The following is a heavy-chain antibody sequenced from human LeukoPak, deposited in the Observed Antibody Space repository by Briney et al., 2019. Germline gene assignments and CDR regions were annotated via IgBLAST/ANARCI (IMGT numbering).Heavy chain of an antibody. Sequence: GGSLRLSCAASGFTFSSYTMNWVRQAPGKGLEWISSIQTGNNDIYYADSLKGRFTISRDNAKNTLYLQMNSLRAEDTAVYYCASKRGYSSGEDAFDIWGQGTMVTVSS. CDR1: GFTFSSYT. V-gene: IGHV3-21*06. CDR3: ASKRGYSSGEDAFDI. CDR2: IQTGNNDI. D-gene: IGHD5-18*01. J-gene: IGHJ3*02.